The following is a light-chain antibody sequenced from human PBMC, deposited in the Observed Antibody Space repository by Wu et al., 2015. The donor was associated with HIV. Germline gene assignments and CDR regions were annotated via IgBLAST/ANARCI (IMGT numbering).Light chain of an antibody. CDR2: DAS. V-gene: IGKV3-11*01. Sequence: EVVMTQSPATLSLSPGERATLSCRASQSVTTYLAWYQQKPGQAPRLLIYDASNRATDIPARFSGSGSGTDFTLTISSLEPEDFAIYYCQQYNNWPLTFGQGTRLEIK. CDR3: QQYNNWPLT. J-gene: IGKJ5*01. CDR1: QSVTTY.